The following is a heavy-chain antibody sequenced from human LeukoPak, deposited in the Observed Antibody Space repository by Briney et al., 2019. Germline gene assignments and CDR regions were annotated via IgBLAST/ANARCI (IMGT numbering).Heavy chain of an antibody. CDR3: ARDGGYSYGQTYYFDY. CDR2: IYYSGST. V-gene: IGHV4-59*01. D-gene: IGHD5-18*01. Sequence: SETLSLTCTVSGGSISSYYWSWIRQPPGKGLEWIGYIYYSGSTNYNPSLKSRVTISVDTSKNQFSLKLSSVTAADTAVYYCARDGGYSYGQTYYFDYWGQGTLVTVSS. J-gene: IGHJ4*02. CDR1: GGSISSYY.